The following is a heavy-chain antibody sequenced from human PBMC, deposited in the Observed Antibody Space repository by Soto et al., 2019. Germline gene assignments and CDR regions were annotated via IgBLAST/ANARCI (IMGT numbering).Heavy chain of an antibody. V-gene: IGHV3-21*01. D-gene: IGHD7-27*01. CDR1: GFSFSFYS. CDR2: ISSSSSYL. CDR3: ARALANRHTDY. Sequence: EVQLVESGGGLVKPGGSLRLSCAASGFSFSFYSMNWVRQAPGEGLECVFSISSSSSYLYYADSVKGLFTISRDNAKNSLSLQMNSLRAEDTAVYSCARALANRHTDYWGQGTLVTVSS. J-gene: IGHJ4*02.